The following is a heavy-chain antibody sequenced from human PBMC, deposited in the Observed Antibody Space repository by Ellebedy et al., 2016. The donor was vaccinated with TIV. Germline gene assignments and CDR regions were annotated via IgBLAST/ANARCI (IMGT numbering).Heavy chain of an antibody. CDR1: GGSISSYY. V-gene: IGHV4-59*01. CDR2: IYYSGST. D-gene: IGHD3-9*01. CDR3: ARDRTRLVGPGVYYYYGMDV. J-gene: IGHJ6*02. Sequence: SETLSLTXTVSGGSISSYYWSWIRQPPGKGLEWIGYIYYSGSTNYNPSLKSRVTISVDTSKNQFSLKPSSVTAADTAVYYCARDRTRLVGPGVYYYYGMDVWGQGTTVTVSS.